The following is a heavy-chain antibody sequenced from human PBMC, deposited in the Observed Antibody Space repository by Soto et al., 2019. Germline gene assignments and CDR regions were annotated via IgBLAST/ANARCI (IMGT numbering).Heavy chain of an antibody. CDR3: ARDSYRYYFDY. J-gene: IGHJ4*02. CDR2: IIPIFGTA. V-gene: IGHV1-69*13. D-gene: IGHD1-1*01. CDR1: GGTFSSYA. Sequence: ASVTVSCKASGGTFSSYAIIWVRQAPGQGLEWMGGIIPIFGTANYAQKFQGRVTITADESTSTAYMELSSLRSEDTAVYYCARDSYRYYFDYWGQGTLVTVSS.